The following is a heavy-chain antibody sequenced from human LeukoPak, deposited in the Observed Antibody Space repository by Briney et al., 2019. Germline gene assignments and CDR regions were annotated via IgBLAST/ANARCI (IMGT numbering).Heavy chain of an antibody. V-gene: IGHV3-7*01. CDR1: GFTFSSYW. J-gene: IGHJ4*02. CDR3: ASHGLTYSNYFDY. D-gene: IGHD4-11*01. CDR2: RKQDGSEK. Sequence: GGSLRLSCAASGFTFSSYWMSWVRQAPAKGLEWGANRKQDGSEKYYVDSVKGRFTIARDNAKSSLYLQMNSLRAEDAAVYYCASHGLTYSNYFDYWGQGTLVTVSS.